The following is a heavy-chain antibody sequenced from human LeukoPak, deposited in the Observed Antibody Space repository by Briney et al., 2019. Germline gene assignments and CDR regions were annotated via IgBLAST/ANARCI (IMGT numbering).Heavy chain of an antibody. J-gene: IGHJ6*03. CDR1: GGSFTPYY. CDR3: ARRLGRKFGERFYYYHYMDV. Sequence: PSETLSLTCAGYGGSFTPYYWSWIRQPPGKGLEWIGEINLSGGVNYNPSLKSRVTISLDKSNNVFSLKLSSVTAADTAIYYCARRLGRKFGERFYYYHYMDVWGKGTTVTISS. V-gene: IGHV4-34*01. D-gene: IGHD3-10*01. CDR2: INLSGGV.